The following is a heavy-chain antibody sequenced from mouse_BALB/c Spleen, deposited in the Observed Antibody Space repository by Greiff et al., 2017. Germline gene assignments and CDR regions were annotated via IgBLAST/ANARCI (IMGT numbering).Heavy chain of an antibody. CDR2: ISSGGSYT. CDR1: GFTFSSYA. J-gene: IGHJ4*01. D-gene: IGHD2-1*01. Sequence: EVKLVESGGGLVKPGGSLKLSCAASGFTFSSYAMSWVRQTPEKRLEWVATISSGGSYTYYPDSVKGRFTISRDNAKNTLYLQMSSLRSEDTAMYYCARRDYGNSYYAMDYWGQGTSVTVSS. CDR3: ARRDYGNSYYAMDY. V-gene: IGHV5-9-3*01.